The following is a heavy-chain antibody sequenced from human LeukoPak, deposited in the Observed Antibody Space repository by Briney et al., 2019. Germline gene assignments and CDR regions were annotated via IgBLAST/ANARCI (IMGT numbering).Heavy chain of an antibody. CDR1: GGSFSGYY. V-gene: IGHV4-34*01. J-gene: IGHJ6*02. D-gene: IGHD5-18*01. Sequence: SETLSLTCAVYGGSFSGYYWSWIRQPPGKRLEWIGEINHSGSTNYNPSLKSRVTISVDTSKNQFSLKLSSVTAADTAVYYCARGLRGYSYGQRGYYYGMDVWGQGTTVTVSS. CDR2: INHSGST. CDR3: ARGLRGYSYGQRGYYYGMDV.